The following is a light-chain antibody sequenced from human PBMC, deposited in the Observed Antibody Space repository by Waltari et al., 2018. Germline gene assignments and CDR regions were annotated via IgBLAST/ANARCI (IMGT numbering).Light chain of an antibody. CDR3: QQYNSYSPWT. CDR2: KAS. V-gene: IGKV1-5*03. Sequence: DIPMTQSTSTMPASVGARVTITCRASQSISSWLAWYQQKPGKAPKLLIYKASSLESGVPSRFSGSGSGTEFTLTISSLQPDDFATYYCQQYNSYSPWTFGQGTKVEIK. CDR1: QSISSW. J-gene: IGKJ1*01.